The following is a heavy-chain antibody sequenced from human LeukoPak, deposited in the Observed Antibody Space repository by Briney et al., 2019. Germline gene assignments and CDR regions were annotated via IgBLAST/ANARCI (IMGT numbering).Heavy chain of an antibody. CDR1: GYSFTSYW. V-gene: IGHV5-51*01. Sequence: GESLKISCKGSGYSFTSYWIGWVRQMPGKGLEWKGSIYPGDSDTTYSPSFQGQVTLSADKSISTHCLQSTSLKVSSTALYYCAKWGDYYMDVWGKGTTVTVSS. CDR2: IYPGDSDT. CDR3: AKWGDYYMDV. D-gene: IGHD3-16*01. J-gene: IGHJ6*03.